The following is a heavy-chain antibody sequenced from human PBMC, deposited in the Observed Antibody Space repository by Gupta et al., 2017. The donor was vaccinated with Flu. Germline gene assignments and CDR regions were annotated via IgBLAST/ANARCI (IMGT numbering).Heavy chain of an antibody. CDR1: GFTFSNAW. V-gene: IGHV3-15*01. D-gene: IGHD3-10*01. CDR3: TTTSDYYGSGSYYNVGY. Sequence: EVQLVESGGGLVKPGGSLRLSCAASGFTFSNAWMSWVRQAPGKGLEWVGRIKSKTDGGTTDYAAPVKGRFTISRDYSKNTLYLQMNSLKTEDTAVYYCTTTSDYYGSGSYYNVGYWGQGTLVTVSS. CDR2: IKSKTDGGTT. J-gene: IGHJ4*02.